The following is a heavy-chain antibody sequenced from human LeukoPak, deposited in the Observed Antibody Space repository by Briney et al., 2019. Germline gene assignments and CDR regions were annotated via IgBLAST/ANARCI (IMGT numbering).Heavy chain of an antibody. J-gene: IGHJ6*02. CDR3: ARDATSSYYYGPGRDGMDV. D-gene: IGHD3-10*01. V-gene: IGHV3-53*01. Sequence: GGSLRLSCAASGFSVSNDYMNWVRQAPGKGLEWVSVIYTGGSTYYADSVKGRFSVSRDNSKNTMYLQMNSLRAEDTAVYYCARDATSSYYYGPGRDGMDVWGQGTTVTVSS. CDR2: IYTGGST. CDR1: GFSVSNDY.